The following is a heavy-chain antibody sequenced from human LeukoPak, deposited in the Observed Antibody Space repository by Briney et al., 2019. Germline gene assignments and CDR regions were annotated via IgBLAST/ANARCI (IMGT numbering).Heavy chain of an antibody. CDR3: AIQPWGSGNNWYFDL. D-gene: IGHD7-27*01. V-gene: IGHV1-2*02. CDR1: GYTFTAYY. CDR2: INPNSGGT. Sequence: ASVKVSCKASGYTFTAYYIHWVRQAPGRGLEWMGWINPNSGGTDYAQRFQGRVTMTRDTSISTAYMELSSLRSDDTAVYYCAIQPWGSGNNWYFDLWGRGTLVTVSS. J-gene: IGHJ2*01.